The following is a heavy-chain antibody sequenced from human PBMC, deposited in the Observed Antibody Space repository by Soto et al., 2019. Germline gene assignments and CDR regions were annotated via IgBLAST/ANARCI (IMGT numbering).Heavy chain of an antibody. V-gene: IGHV3-23*01. D-gene: IGHD6-13*01. J-gene: IGHJ4*02. CDR2: ISGSGGST. CDR1: GFTFSSYA. Sequence: GGSLRLSCAASGFTFSSYAMSWVRQAPGKGLEWVSAISGSGGSTYYADSVKGRLTISRDNSKNTLYLQMNSLRAEDTAVYYCATPKGSSTRVFDYWGQGTLVTVSS. CDR3: ATPKGSSTRVFDY.